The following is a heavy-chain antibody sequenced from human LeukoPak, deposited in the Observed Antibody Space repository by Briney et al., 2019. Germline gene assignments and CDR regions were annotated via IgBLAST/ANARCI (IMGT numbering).Heavy chain of an antibody. D-gene: IGHD3-22*01. CDR3: ARRRRWHSPRRQNYYDSSGYYYPFDY. J-gene: IGHJ4*02. Sequence: PSETLSLTCTVSGGSISSYYWSWIRQPPGKGLEWIGEINHSGSTNYNPSLKSRVTISVDTSKNQFSLKLSSVTAADTAVYYCARRRRWHSPRRQNYYDSSGYYYPFDYWGQGTLVTVSS. V-gene: IGHV4-34*01. CDR2: INHSGST. CDR1: GGSISSYY.